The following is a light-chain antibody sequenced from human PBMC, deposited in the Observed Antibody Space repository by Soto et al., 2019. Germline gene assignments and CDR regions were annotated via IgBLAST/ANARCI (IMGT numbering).Light chain of an antibody. V-gene: IGKV1-9*01. CDR1: QGISIY. Sequence: IHLTHSPSFLSATVLYRVTITFLAIQGISIYLAWYQQKPGKAPKLLIYAASTLQTGVPSRFIGSGSGTEFTLTISSLQPGDFATYYCQQYNSYSFGQGTKVDIK. J-gene: IGKJ1*01. CDR2: AAS. CDR3: QQYNSYS.